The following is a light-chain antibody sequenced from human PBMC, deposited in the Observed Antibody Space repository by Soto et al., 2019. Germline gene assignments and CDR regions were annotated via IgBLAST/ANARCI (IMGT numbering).Light chain of an antibody. V-gene: IGKV1-39*01. CDR2: GAS. CDR1: QSISSY. Sequence: DIQMTQSPSSLSASVGDRVTITCRASQSISSYLNWYQQKPGKVPKLLIYGASGLQSGVPSRFSGSGSGTDFTLTISSLQPEDFATYYCQQSYTTPLTFGGGTKVEIK. CDR3: QQSYTTPLT. J-gene: IGKJ4*01.